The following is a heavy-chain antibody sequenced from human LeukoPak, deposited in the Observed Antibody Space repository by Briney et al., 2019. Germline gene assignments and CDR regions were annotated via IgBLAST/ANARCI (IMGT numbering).Heavy chain of an antibody. J-gene: IGHJ4*02. V-gene: IGHV1-18*01. CDR1: GYTFTSYG. CDR2: ISAYNGNT. D-gene: IGHD3-22*01. CDR3: ARDPTRQYYYYSSGYFDY. Sequence: ASVKVSCMASGYTFTSYGISWVRQAPGQGLEWMGWISAYNGNTNYAQKLQGRVTTTTDTSTSTAYMELRRLRSDDTAVYYCARDPTRQYYYYSSGYFDYWGQGTLVTVSS.